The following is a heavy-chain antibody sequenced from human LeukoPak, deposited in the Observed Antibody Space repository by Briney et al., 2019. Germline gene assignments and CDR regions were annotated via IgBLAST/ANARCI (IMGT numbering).Heavy chain of an antibody. CDR2: IWYDGSNK. J-gene: IGHJ4*02. D-gene: IGHD3-22*01. V-gene: IGHV3-33*01. CDR1: GFTFSSYG. Sequence: GRSLRLSCAASGFTFSSYGMHWVRQAPGKGLEWVAVIWYDGSNKYYADSVKGRFTISRDNSKNTLYLQMNSLRTEDTAVYYCARDEEYYYDSSGYPFDYWGQGTLATVSS. CDR3: ARDEEYYYDSSGYPFDY.